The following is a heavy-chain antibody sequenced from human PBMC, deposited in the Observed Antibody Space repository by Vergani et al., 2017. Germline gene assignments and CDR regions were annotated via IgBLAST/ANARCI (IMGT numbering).Heavy chain of an antibody. CDR3: ARVSYDYVWGSYYFDY. J-gene: IGHJ4*02. D-gene: IGHD3-16*01. CDR1: GGTFSSYA. V-gene: IGHV1-8*02. Sequence: QVQLVQSGAEVKKPGSSVKVSCKASGGTFSSYAISWVRQATGQGLEWMGWMKPNSGNTGYAQKFQGRVTMTRNTSISTAYMELSSLRSEDTAVYYCARVSYDYVWGSYYFDYWGQGTLVTVSS. CDR2: MKPNSGNT.